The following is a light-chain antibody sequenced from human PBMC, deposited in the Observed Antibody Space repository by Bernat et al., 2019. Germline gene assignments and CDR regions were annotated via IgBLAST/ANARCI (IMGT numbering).Light chain of an antibody. CDR3: SSFTTTSTYV. CDR2: DVN. Sequence: QSALTQPASVSGSPGQSFTISCTGTSSDVGRYNYVSWYQQYPGKAPKLLIYDVNNRPSGVSNRFSGSKSGNTASLTISGLQAEDEADYYCSSFTTTSTYVFGTVTEVTVL. CDR1: SSDVGRYNY. V-gene: IGLV2-14*03. J-gene: IGLJ1*01.